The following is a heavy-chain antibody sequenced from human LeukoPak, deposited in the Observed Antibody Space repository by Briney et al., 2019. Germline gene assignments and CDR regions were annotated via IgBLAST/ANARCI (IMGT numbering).Heavy chain of an antibody. CDR1: GFTFSGYT. V-gene: IGHV3-23*01. J-gene: IGHJ4*02. D-gene: IGHD3-16*01. Sequence: PGESLRLSCAASGFTFSGYTMSWVRQAPGKGLEWVSGISHSGGTTDCADSVKGRFTISRDNSRNTLYVQMNSLRVEDTAIYYCATLGGGDGYWGQGTLVTVSS. CDR2: ISHSGGTT. CDR3: ATLGGGDGY.